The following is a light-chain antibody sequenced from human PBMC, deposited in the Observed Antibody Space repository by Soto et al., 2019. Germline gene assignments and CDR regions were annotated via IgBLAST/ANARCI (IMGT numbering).Light chain of an antibody. CDR3: QQYTDWPWT. V-gene: IGKV3-15*01. CDR1: QSVGRN. J-gene: IGKJ1*01. Sequence: EIVMTQSPATLSVSPGERATLSCRASQSVGRNLAWYQQKPGQAPRLLIYAASGRATGLPARFSGGGSGAEFPLSISSLQSEDFAVYYCQQYTDWPWTFGQGTKVEIK. CDR2: AAS.